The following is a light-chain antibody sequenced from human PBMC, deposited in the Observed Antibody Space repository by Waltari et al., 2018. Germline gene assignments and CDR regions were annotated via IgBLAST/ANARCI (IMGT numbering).Light chain of an antibody. J-gene: IGKJ4*01. V-gene: IGKV3-15*01. Sequence: ETVLTQSQATLSVSPGERATLSCRASHSISSSYFAWYQQKPGQAPRLLISGISTRATGIPARFSGSGSGTEFTLTISSLQSEDFAVYYCQQYDNWPLTFGGGTKVEIK. CDR1: HSISSSY. CDR3: QQYDNWPLT. CDR2: GIS.